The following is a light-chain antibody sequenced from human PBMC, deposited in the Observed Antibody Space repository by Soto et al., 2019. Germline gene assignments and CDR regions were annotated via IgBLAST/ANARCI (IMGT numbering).Light chain of an antibody. CDR1: QSVTYN. CDR3: QHYNNWPLT. J-gene: IGKJ3*01. Sequence: EIVMTQSPATLSVSPGERATLSCRASQSVTYNLAWYQQKPGQAPRLLIYGASTRATGIPARFSGSGSGTEFTLTISSLQSEDFAVYYCQHYNNWPLTFGPGTKVESK. CDR2: GAS. V-gene: IGKV3-15*01.